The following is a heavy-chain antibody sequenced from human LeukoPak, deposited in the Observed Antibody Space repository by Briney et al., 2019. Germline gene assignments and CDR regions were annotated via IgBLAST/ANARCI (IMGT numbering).Heavy chain of an antibody. V-gene: IGHV3-23*01. J-gene: IGHJ4*02. CDR3: AIRLTHSSSWYLHFDH. Sequence: GGSLRLSCAASGFTFSSYAMTWVRQAPGKGLEWVSTISSSGDSTYYADSVKGRFTIFRDNSKNTLYLQMNSLRAEDTAVYYCAIRLTHSSSWYLHFDHWGQGTLVTVSS. D-gene: IGHD6-13*01. CDR1: GFTFSSYA. CDR2: ISSSGDST.